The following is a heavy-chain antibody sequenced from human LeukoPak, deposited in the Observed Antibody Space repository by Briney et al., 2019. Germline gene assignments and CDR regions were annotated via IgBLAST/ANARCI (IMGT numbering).Heavy chain of an antibody. J-gene: IGHJ4*02. CDR2: INPRGGST. CDR1: RYTFTNCY. V-gene: IGHV1-46*01. Sequence: ASVKVSCKTSRYTFTNCYMHWVRQAPGQGLEWMGVINPRGGSTSYAQKFQGRVTMTRDMSTSTVYMELSSLRSDDTAVYYCARDPKDDSSGYYYFDYWGQGTLVTVSS. D-gene: IGHD3-22*01. CDR3: ARDPKDDSSGYYYFDY.